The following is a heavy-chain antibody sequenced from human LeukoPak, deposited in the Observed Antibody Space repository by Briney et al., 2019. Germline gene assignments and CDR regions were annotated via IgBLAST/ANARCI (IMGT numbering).Heavy chain of an antibody. CDR3: AKNNAVAGIFDY. V-gene: IGHV3-23*01. CDR1: GFTFSSYA. Sequence: GGSLRLSCAASGFTFSSYAMSWVRQAQGKGLEWVSAISGSGGSTYYADSVKGRFTISRDNSKNTLYLQMNSLRAEDTAVYYCAKNNAVAGIFDYWGQGTLVTVSS. CDR2: ISGSGGST. D-gene: IGHD6-19*01. J-gene: IGHJ4*02.